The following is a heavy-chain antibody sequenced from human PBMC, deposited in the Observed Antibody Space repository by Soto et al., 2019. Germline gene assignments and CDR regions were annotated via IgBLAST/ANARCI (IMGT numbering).Heavy chain of an antibody. D-gene: IGHD6-13*01. CDR2: IIPIFGTA. Sequence: SVKVSCKASGGTFSSYAISWVRQAPGQGLEWMGGIIPIFGTANYAQKFQGRVTITADESTSTAYMELSSLRSEDTAVYCCARDPPIAAAGTGWFDPWGQGTLVTVS. V-gene: IGHV1-69*13. J-gene: IGHJ5*02. CDR1: GGTFSSYA. CDR3: ARDPPIAAAGTGWFDP.